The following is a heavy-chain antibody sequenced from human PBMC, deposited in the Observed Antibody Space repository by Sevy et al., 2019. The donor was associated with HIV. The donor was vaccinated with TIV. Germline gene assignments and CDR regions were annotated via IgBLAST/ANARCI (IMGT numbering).Heavy chain of an antibody. CDR1: GYTLTELS. Sequence: ASVKVSCKVSGYTLTELSMHWVRQVPGKGLEWMGSFDPEDDETIYAQKFQGRVTMTEDTSTDTAYMELRSLRSDDTAVYYCARDPARIAARPPDYWGQGTLVTVSS. V-gene: IGHV1-24*01. J-gene: IGHJ4*02. CDR3: ARDPARIAARPPDY. D-gene: IGHD6-6*01. CDR2: FDPEDDET.